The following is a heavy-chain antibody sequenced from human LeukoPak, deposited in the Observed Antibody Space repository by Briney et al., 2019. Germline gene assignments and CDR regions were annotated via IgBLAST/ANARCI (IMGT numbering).Heavy chain of an antibody. CDR3: ARLVGASWFDS. CDR2: TYYRSKWNN. Sequence: SQTLSLTCAISGDSVSTNSATWTWLRQSPSRGLDWLGRTYYRSKWNNDYAVSMKSRITINPDTSKNQFSLQLSSVTPEDTAVYYCARLVGASWFDSWGQGTLVTVSS. J-gene: IGHJ5*01. D-gene: IGHD1-26*01. V-gene: IGHV6-1*01. CDR1: GDSVSTNSAT.